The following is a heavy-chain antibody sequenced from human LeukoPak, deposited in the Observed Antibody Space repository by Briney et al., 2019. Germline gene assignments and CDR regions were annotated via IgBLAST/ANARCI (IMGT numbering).Heavy chain of an antibody. J-gene: IGHJ4*02. D-gene: IGHD6-13*01. CDR2: ISGSGGST. CDR1: GFTFSTYA. CDR3: AKEGYSSTWYPDY. Sequence: GGSLRVSCAASGFTFSTYAMSWVRQAPGKGLEWVSAISGSGGSTYYADSVKGRFTISRDNSKNTLYLQVNSLRAEDTAVYYCAKEGYSSTWYPDYWGQGTLVTVSS. V-gene: IGHV3-23*01.